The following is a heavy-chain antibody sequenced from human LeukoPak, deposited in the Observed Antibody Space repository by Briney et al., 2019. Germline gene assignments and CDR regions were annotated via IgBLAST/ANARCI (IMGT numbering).Heavy chain of an antibody. V-gene: IGHV5-51*01. CDR2: IYPRNSDA. CDR3: ARQDGDGFYYFDY. J-gene: IGHJ4*02. CDR1: GYPFNFYW. Sequence: GESLKISCKGSGYPFNFYWIGWVRQMPGKGLEWMGVIYPRNSDARYSPSFQGQVTISVDTSISTAYLQWSSLKASDTAMYYCARQDGDGFYYFDYWGQGSLVIVSS. D-gene: IGHD2-21*02.